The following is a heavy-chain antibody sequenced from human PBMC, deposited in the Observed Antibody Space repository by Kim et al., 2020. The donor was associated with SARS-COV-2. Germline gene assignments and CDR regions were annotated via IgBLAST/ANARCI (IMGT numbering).Heavy chain of an antibody. CDR2: ISASGGST. Sequence: GGSLRLSCAASGFTFSNYAMSWVRQVPGKGLEWVSGISASGGSTYYADSVRGRFTISRDNSTNTLNLQMNSLRAEDTAIYYCARDDGERFGESQLDYWGQGALVTVSS. D-gene: IGHD3-10*01. CDR3: ARDDGERFGESQLDY. J-gene: IGHJ4*02. CDR1: GFTFSNYA. V-gene: IGHV3-23*01.